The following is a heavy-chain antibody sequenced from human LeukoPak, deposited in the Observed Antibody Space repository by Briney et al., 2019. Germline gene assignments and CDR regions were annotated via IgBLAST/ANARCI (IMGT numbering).Heavy chain of an antibody. Sequence: GGSLRLSYAASGFTFRSYGMSWVRQAPGKGLEWVSIISDNGANTYYADSVRGRFTISRDNSQNTMYLQMNSLRAEDTAVYYCAKRIQSAMAMGYWGQGTLVTASS. CDR3: AKRIQSAMAMGY. CDR2: ISDNGANT. D-gene: IGHD5-18*01. J-gene: IGHJ4*02. CDR1: GFTFRSYG. V-gene: IGHV3-23*01.